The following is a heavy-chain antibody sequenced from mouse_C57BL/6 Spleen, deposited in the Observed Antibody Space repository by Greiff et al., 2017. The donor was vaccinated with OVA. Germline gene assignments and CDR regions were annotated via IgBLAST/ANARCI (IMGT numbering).Heavy chain of an antibody. V-gene: IGHV5-4*01. CDR3: ARDRGIDY. D-gene: IGHD3-1*01. CDR1: GFTFSSYA. CDR2: ISDGGSYT. J-gene: IGHJ2*01. Sequence: EVMLVESGGGLVKPGGSLKLSCAASGFTFSSYATSWVRQTPEKRLEWVATISDGGSYTYYPDNVKGRFTISRDNAKNNLYLQMSHLKSEDTAMYYCARDRGIDYWGQGTTLTVSS.